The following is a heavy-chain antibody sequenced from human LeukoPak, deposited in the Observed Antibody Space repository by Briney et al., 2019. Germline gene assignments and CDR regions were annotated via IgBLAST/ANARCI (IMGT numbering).Heavy chain of an antibody. CDR3: AKAPFTFNYYYGMDV. V-gene: IGHV3-30*18. CDR1: GFTFSSYA. J-gene: IGHJ6*02. Sequence: GGSLRLSCAASGFTFSSYAMSWVRQAPGKGLEWVAVISYDGSNKYYADSVKGRFTISRDNSKNTLYLQMNSLRAEDTAVYYCAKAPFTFNYYYGMDVWGQGTTVTVSS. CDR2: ISYDGSNK.